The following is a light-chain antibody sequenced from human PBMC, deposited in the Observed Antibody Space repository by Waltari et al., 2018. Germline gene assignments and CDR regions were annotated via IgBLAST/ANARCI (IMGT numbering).Light chain of an antibody. CDR1: QSFGSR. V-gene: IGKV1-5*03. Sequence: DIQMTQSPSTLSASVGDRVTITCRASQSFGSRFAWDQQKPGKAPRLLIYETSSLQSGVPSRFSGSGSGTEFTLTISSLQPDDFATYYCQHYNGYPYTFGQGTKLEIK. CDR2: ETS. CDR3: QHYNGYPYT. J-gene: IGKJ2*01.